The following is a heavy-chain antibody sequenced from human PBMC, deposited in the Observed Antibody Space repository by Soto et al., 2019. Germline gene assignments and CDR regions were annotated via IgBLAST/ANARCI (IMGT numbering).Heavy chain of an antibody. CDR3: AKEDKSPEY. Sequence: GGSMRLSCAASGFTFSTFAISWIHQAPGKGLEWVSAISGSGGTTYYADSVKGRVTISRDNSKNTLYLQMNSLRAEDTAVYYCAKEDKSPEYWGQGTLVTVSS. J-gene: IGHJ4*02. V-gene: IGHV3-23*01. CDR2: ISGSGGTT. CDR1: GFTFSTFA.